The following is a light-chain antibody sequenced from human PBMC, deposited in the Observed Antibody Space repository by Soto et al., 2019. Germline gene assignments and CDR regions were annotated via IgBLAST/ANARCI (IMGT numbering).Light chain of an antibody. CDR1: RSDIGSYNY. J-gene: IGLJ1*01. CDR3: ISYTGSSTSYV. V-gene: IGLV2-14*01. CDR2: GVS. Sequence: ARTQPASVSGSPGQSITISCSGTRSDIGSYNYVAWYQQFPGKTPKILIYGVSNRPSGVSSRFSGSKSGNTASLTISGLQAEDEADYYCISYTGSSTSYVFGRGTKVTVL.